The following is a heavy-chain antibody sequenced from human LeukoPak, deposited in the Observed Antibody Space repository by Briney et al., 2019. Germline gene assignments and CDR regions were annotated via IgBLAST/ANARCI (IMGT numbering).Heavy chain of an antibody. CDR1: GFTFSDYY. Sequence: GGSLRLSCAASGFTFSDYYMSWIRQAPGKGLEWVSYISSSGSTIYYADSVKGRFTISRDNAKNSLYLQVNSLRAEDTAVYYCARDRQPAYYDILTGYDSVDAFDIWGQGTMVTVSS. CDR2: ISSSGSTI. V-gene: IGHV3-11*01. CDR3: ARDRQPAYYDILTGYDSVDAFDI. D-gene: IGHD3-9*01. J-gene: IGHJ3*02.